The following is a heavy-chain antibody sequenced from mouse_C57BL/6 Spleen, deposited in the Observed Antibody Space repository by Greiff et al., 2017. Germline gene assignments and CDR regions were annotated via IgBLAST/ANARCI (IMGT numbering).Heavy chain of an antibody. V-gene: IGHV1-42*01. CDR1: GFSFTGYY. CDR3: ASGTTVVAPMDY. J-gene: IGHJ4*01. D-gene: IGHD1-1*01. CDR2: INPSTGGT. Sequence: EVKLQESGPELVKPGASVKISCKASGFSFTGYYMNWVKQSPEKSLEWIGEINPSTGGTTYNQKFKAKATLTVDKSSSTAYMQIKSLTSEDSAVYYCASGTTVVAPMDYWGQGTSVTVSS.